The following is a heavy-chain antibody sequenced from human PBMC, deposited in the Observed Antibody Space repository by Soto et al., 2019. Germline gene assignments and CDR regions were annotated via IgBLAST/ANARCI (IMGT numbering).Heavy chain of an antibody. V-gene: IGHV6-1*01. D-gene: IGHD1-20*01. CDR2: TYYRSKWYV. CDR1: GDSVSSNSAA. Sequence: PSQTLSLTCAISGDSVSSNSAAWNWIRQSPSRGLEWLGRTYYRSKWYVDYAVSVESRITINPDTSKNQFSLQLNSVTPDDTAVYYCERYKRPPRHYALDVWGQGTMVTVSS. CDR3: ERYKRPPRHYALDV. J-gene: IGHJ3*01.